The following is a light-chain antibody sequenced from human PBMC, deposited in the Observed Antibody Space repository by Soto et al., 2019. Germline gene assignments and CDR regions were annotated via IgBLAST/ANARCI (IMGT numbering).Light chain of an antibody. Sequence: IQMTQSPSTLSAYVGDRVTITCRASQSIRSWLAWYQQKPGKAPKLLIYAASTLQSGVPSRFSGSGSGTEFTLTISSLQSEDFAVYYCQQYNNWPPTWTFGQGTKVDIK. V-gene: IGKV1-5*01. CDR1: QSIRSW. J-gene: IGKJ1*01. CDR2: AAS. CDR3: QQYNNWPPTWT.